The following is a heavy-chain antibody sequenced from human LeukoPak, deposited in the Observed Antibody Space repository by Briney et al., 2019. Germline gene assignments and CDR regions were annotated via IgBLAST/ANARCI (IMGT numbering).Heavy chain of an antibody. Sequence: GGSLRLSCAASGFTFGDYWMHWVRQAPGKGLVWVSRINNIGRSTDYADSVKGRFTISRDNAKNTLDLQMNSLRVEDTAVYYCVRGGGASGSFCWGQGTLVTVSS. J-gene: IGHJ4*02. D-gene: IGHD3-10*01. CDR3: VRGGGASGSFC. CDR2: INNIGRST. V-gene: IGHV3-74*01. CDR1: GFTFGDYW.